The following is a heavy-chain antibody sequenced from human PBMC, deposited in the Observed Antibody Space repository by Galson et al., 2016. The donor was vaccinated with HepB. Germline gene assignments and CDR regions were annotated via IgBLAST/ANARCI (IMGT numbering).Heavy chain of an antibody. CDR3: ATDRGYLDSSGYFALRI. D-gene: IGHD3-22*01. V-gene: IGHV3-23*01. Sequence: SLRLSCAASGFTFSSYNMNWVRQGPGKGLEWVSDISNDGFRKYYADSVKGRFTISRDNSKNTLYLQMDSLRAEDTAAYYCATDRGYLDSSGYFALRIWGLGTRVTVSS. CDR2: ISNDGFRK. J-gene: IGHJ4*02. CDR1: GFTFSSYN.